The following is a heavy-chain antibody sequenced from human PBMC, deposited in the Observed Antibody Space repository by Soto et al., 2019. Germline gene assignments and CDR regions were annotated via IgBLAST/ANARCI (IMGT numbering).Heavy chain of an antibody. CDR1: GYTFTSYA. V-gene: IGHV1-3*01. CDR3: ARARGYSYGVFDY. Sequence: ASVKVSCKASGYTFTSYAMHWVRQAPGQRLEWMGWINAGNGNTKYSQKFQGRVTITRDTSASTAYMELSSLRSEDTAVYYCARARGYSYGVFDYWGKGTLVTVSS. CDR2: INAGNGNT. J-gene: IGHJ4*02. D-gene: IGHD5-18*01.